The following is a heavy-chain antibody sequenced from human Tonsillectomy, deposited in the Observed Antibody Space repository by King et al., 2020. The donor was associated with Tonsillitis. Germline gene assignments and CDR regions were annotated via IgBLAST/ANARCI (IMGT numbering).Heavy chain of an antibody. D-gene: IGHD3-22*01. CDR3: ARARERDSSGYYFYDAFDI. CDR2: IGTAGDT. V-gene: IGHV3-13*01. CDR1: GFTFSSYD. J-gene: IGHJ3*02. Sequence: VQLVESGGGLVQPGGSLRLSCAASGFTFSSYDMHWVRQATGKGLEWVSAIGTAGDTYYPGSVKGRFTISRENAKNSLYLQMNSLRAGDTAVYYCARARERDSSGYYFYDAFDIWGQGTMVTVSS.